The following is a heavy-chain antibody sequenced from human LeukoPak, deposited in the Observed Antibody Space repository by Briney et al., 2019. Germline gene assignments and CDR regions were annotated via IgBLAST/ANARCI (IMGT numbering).Heavy chain of an antibody. Sequence: GGSLRLSCAASGFTFRSYAMSWVRQAPGKGLEWVSAISGSGGSTYYADSVKGRFTISRDNSKNTLYLQMNSLRAEDTAVYYCAKKWGVYSAYYYYMDVWGKGTTVTVSS. J-gene: IGHJ6*03. D-gene: IGHD1-26*01. V-gene: IGHV3-23*01. CDR2: ISGSGGST. CDR3: AKKWGVYSAYYYYMDV. CDR1: GFTFRSYA.